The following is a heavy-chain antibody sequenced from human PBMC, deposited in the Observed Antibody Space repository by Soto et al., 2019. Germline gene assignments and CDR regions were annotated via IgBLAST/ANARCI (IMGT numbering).Heavy chain of an antibody. V-gene: IGHV3-30*03. J-gene: IGHJ4*02. D-gene: IGHD2-8*02. Sequence: QVQLVESGGGVVQPGRSLRLSCAASGFTFSSYGMHWVRQAPGKGLEWVAGISKDGNVKDYAESVKGRFTISRDNSKNTLYLQMNSLGAEDTAAYYCTGEVASGYWGQGTLVNVSS. CDR3: TGEVASGY. CDR1: GFTFSSYG. CDR2: ISKDGNVK.